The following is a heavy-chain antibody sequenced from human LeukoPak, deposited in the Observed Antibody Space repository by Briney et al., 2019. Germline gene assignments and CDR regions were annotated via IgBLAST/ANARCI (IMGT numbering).Heavy chain of an antibody. J-gene: IGHJ6*03. V-gene: IGHV3-48*03. D-gene: IGHD2-2*01. CDR3: AKDARDIVVVPAAMHYYYYYMDV. CDR1: GFTFSSYE. Sequence: GGSLRLSCAASGFTFSSYEIHWVRQAPGKGLEWLSYISSSGSTIKYADSVKGRFTISRDNSKNTLYLQMNSLRAEDTAVYYCAKDARDIVVVPAAMHYYYYYMDVWGKGTTVTISS. CDR2: ISSSGSTI.